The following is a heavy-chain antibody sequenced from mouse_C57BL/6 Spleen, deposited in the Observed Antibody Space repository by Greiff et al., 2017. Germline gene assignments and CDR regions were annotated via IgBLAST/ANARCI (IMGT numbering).Heavy chain of an antibody. CDR1: GYTFTSYG. V-gene: IGHV1-81*01. CDR2: IYPRSGNT. D-gene: IGHD1-1*01. Sequence: QVQLQQSGAELARPGASVKLSCKASGYTFTSYGISWVKQRTGQGLEWIGEIYPRSGNTYYNEKLKGKATLTADKSSSTAYMELRSLTSEDSAVYVCARWVTTVVGYGYFDVWGTGTTVTVSS. J-gene: IGHJ1*03. CDR3: ARWVTTVVGYGYFDV.